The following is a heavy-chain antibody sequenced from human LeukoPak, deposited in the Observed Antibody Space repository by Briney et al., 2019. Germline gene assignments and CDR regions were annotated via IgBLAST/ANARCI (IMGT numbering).Heavy chain of an antibody. D-gene: IGHD3-10*01. Sequence: ASVKVSCKASGYTFTSYDINWVRQATRQGLEWMGWMNPNSGNTGYAQKFQGRVTMTRNTSISTAYMELSSLRSEDTAVYYCARGRGSGRNYYYYGMDVWGQGTTVTVSS. V-gene: IGHV1-8*01. CDR1: GYTFTSYD. CDR3: ARGRGSGRNYYYYGMDV. CDR2: MNPNSGNT. J-gene: IGHJ6*02.